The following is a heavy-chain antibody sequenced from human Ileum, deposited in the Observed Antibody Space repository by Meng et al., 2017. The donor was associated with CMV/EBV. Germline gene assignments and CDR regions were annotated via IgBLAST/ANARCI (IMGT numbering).Heavy chain of an antibody. CDR1: GYTFTSNN. CDR2: IDTNTGNP. V-gene: IGHV7-4-1*02. CDR3: ARDGLSGRYFDY. Sequence: QVHLVQSGPELKKPGASVKVSCKTFGYTFTSNNIIWVRQAPGQGTEWMGWIDTNTGNPTYAQDFTGRFVFSLDTSVNTAYLQISSLKAEDTAVYYCARDGLSGRYFDYWGQGTLVTVSS. J-gene: IGHJ4*02. D-gene: IGHD1-26*01.